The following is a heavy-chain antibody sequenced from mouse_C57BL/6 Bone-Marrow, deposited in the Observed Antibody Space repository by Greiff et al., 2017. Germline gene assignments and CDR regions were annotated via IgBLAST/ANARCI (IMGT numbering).Heavy chain of an antibody. CDR1: GFTFSSYA. D-gene: IGHD2-1*01. CDR3: TRGDGNYPYYFGY. J-gene: IGHJ2*01. V-gene: IGHV5-9-1*02. Sequence: EVQLVESGEGLVKPGGSLKLSCAASGFTFSSYAMSWVRQTPEKRLEWVAYISSGGDYIYYAATVKGRFTISRDNARNSLYLQMSSLKSEDTAMYYCTRGDGNYPYYFGYWGQGTTLTVSS. CDR2: ISSGGDYI.